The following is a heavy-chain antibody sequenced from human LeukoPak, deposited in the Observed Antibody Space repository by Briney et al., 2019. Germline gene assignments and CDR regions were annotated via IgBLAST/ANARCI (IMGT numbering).Heavy chain of an antibody. CDR2: IRYDGSNK. J-gene: IGHJ4*02. Sequence: PGGSLRLSCAASGFTFSSYGMHWVRQAPGKGLEWVAFIRYDGSNKYYADSVKGRFTISRDNAKNTLYLQMNSLRAEDTAVYYCARDLDYGDYKGFFDYWGQGTLVTVSS. V-gene: IGHV3-30*02. D-gene: IGHD4-17*01. CDR3: ARDLDYGDYKGFFDY. CDR1: GFTFSSYG.